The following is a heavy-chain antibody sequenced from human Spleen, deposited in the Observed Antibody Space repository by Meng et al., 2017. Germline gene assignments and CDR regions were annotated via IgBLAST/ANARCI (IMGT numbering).Heavy chain of an antibody. CDR1: GFIVSSNY. CDR2: LYSSGNT. D-gene: IGHD5-24*01. J-gene: IGHJ4*02. CDR3: ARGRGDGYKPPPFDY. V-gene: IGHV3-53*01. Sequence: EVQLVESGGGLIQPGGSLRLSRAASGFIVSSNYMHWVRQAPGKGLEWVSVLYSSGNTYYADSVKGRFTISRDNSKNTLYLQMNSLRAEDTAVYYCARGRGDGYKPPPFDYWGQGTLVTVSS.